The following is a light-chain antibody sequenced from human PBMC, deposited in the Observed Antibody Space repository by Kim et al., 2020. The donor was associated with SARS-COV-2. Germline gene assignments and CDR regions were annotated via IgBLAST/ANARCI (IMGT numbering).Light chain of an antibody. V-gene: IGKV3-15*01. CDR2: GAS. Sequence: EIVMTQSPATLSVSPGERATLSCRASQSVLTNLAWYQQKPGQAPRLLIYGASNRATGIPASFSGSGSGTEFTLTISSLQSEDFVIYYWQQYYNLPRPFGQGTKVEI. J-gene: IGKJ1*01. CDR3: QQYYNLPRP. CDR1: QSVLTN.